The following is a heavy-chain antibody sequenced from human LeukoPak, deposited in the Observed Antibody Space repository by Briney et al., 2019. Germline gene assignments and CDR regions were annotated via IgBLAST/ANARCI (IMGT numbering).Heavy chain of an antibody. J-gene: IGHJ4*02. CDR2: ISGSGGST. Sequence: GGSLRLSCTASGFTFSSYAMSWVRQAPGKGLEWVSAISGSGGSTYYADSVKGRFTISRDNAKNSLYLQINNVGADGTAVYYCARDQDWAFDYWGQGTLVTVSS. V-gene: IGHV3-23*01. CDR3: ARDQDWAFDY. D-gene: IGHD3/OR15-3a*01. CDR1: GFTFSSYA.